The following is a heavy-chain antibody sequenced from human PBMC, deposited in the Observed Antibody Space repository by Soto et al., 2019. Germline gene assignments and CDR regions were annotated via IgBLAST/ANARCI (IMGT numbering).Heavy chain of an antibody. CDR1: GGSISSYY. CDR3: ARVSIAAAGYYYYYGMDV. CDR2: IYYSGST. Sequence: SETLSLTCTVSGGSISSYYWSWIRQPPGKGLEWIGYIYYSGSTNYNPSLKSRVTISVDTSKNQFSLKLSSVTAADTAVYYCARVSIAAAGYYYYYGMDVWGQGTTVTVSS. D-gene: IGHD6-13*01. V-gene: IGHV4-59*01. J-gene: IGHJ6*01.